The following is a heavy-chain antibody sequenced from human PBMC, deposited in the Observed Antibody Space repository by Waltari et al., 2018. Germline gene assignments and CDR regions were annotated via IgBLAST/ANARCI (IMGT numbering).Heavy chain of an antibody. CDR3: AKDRVGAMTDY. CDR1: GLPFSSYG. CDR2: IRYDGSNK. J-gene: IGHJ4*02. D-gene: IGHD1-26*01. V-gene: IGHV3-30*02. Sequence: QVQLVESGGGVVQPGGSLRLSCAASGLPFSSYGMHWVRQAPGKGLEWVAFIRYDGSNKYYADSVKGRFTISRDNSKNTLYLQMNSLRAEDTAVYYCAKDRVGAMTDYWGQGTLVTVSS.